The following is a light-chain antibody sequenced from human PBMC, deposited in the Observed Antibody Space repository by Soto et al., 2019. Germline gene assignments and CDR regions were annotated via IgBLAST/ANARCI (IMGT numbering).Light chain of an antibody. CDR1: SSDVGGYNY. J-gene: IGLJ2*01. CDR2: NAF. V-gene: IGLV2-14*03. CDR3: SSYRGSNTVV. Sequence: QSALTQPASVSGSPGQSITISCTGTSSDVGGYNYVSWYQHHPGRAPKLMIYNAFDRPSGVSNRFSGSKSGNTASLTISGLQAEDKADYYCSSYRGSNTVVFGGGTKLTVL.